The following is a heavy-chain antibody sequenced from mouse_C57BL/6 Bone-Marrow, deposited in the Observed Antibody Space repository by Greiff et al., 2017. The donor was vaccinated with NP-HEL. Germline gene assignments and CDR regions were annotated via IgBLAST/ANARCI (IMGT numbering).Heavy chain of an antibody. CDR3: AREGFFMDY. V-gene: IGHV5-4*01. CDR1: GFTFSSYA. CDR2: ISDGGSYT. D-gene: IGHD3-2*02. Sequence: EVMLVESGGGLVKPGGSLKLSCAASGFTFSSYAMSWVRQTPEKRLEWVATISDGGSYTYYPDNVKGRFTISRDNAKNNLYLQMSHLKSEDTAMYYCAREGFFMDYWGQGTSVTVSS. J-gene: IGHJ4*01.